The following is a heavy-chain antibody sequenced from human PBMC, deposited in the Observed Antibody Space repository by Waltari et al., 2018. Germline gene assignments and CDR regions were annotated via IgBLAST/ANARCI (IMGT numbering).Heavy chain of an antibody. Sequence: SISSYYWSWIRQPPGKGLEWIGYIYYSGSTNYNPSLKSRVTISVDTSKNQFSLKLSSVTAADTAVYYCARIRSGSGSYYYGMDVWGQGTTVTVSS. D-gene: IGHD3-10*01. V-gene: IGHV4-59*08. CDR2: IYYSGST. J-gene: IGHJ6*02. CDR1: SISSYY. CDR3: ARIRSGSGSYYYGMDV.